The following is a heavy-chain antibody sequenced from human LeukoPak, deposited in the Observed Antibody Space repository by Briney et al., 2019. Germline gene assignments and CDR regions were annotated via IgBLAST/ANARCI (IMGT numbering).Heavy chain of an antibody. CDR2: IYYSGST. V-gene: IGHV4-59*08. CDR1: GGSISSYY. D-gene: IGHD6-13*01. CDR3: ARGCSSTACYYYYYGMDV. J-gene: IGHJ6*02. Sequence: PSETLSLTCTVSGGSISSYYWRWIRQPPGKGLEWIGYIYYSGSTNYNPSLKSQVTISLDTSKNQFSLKLSSVTAADTAVYYCARGCSSTACYYYYYGMDVWGQGTTVTVSS.